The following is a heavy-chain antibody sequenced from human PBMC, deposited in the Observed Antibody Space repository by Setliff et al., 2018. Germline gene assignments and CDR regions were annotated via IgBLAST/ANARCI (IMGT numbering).Heavy chain of an antibody. D-gene: IGHD2-2*01. V-gene: IGHV1-2*02. Sequence: ASVKVSCKASGFTFTDHYMHWVRQAPGQGLEWMGWINLHGGGTNYAQNFQGRVTMTMDTSISTAYIELSGLRSDDTALYYCARGRIGSTWTGDYWGQGALVTVSS. CDR1: GFTFTDHY. CDR2: INLHGGGT. J-gene: IGHJ4*02. CDR3: ARGRIGSTWTGDY.